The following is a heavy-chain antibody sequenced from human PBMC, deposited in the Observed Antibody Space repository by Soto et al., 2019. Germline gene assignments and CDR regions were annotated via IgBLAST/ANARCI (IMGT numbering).Heavy chain of an antibody. D-gene: IGHD2-2*02. Sequence: ASVKVSCKASGYTFTGYYMHWVRQAPGQGLEWMGWINPNSGGTNYAQKFQGRVTMTRDTSISTAYMELSRLRSDDTAVYYCARAVVPAAIRGMAYYYCGMDVWGQGITVTVSS. CDR2: INPNSGGT. CDR1: GYTFTGYY. J-gene: IGHJ6*02. V-gene: IGHV1-2*02. CDR3: ARAVVPAAIRGMAYYYCGMDV.